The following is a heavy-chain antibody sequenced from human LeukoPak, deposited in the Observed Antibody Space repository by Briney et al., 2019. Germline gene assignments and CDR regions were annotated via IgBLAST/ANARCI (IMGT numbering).Heavy chain of an antibody. Sequence: GASVKVSCKASGYTFTGYYMHWVRQAPGQGLEWMGGIIPIFGTANYAQKFQGRVTITTDESTSTAYMELSSLRSEDTAVYYCARERGNEMATPTSFDYWGQGTLVTVSS. J-gene: IGHJ4*02. CDR1: GYTFTGYY. D-gene: IGHD5-24*01. V-gene: IGHV1-69*05. CDR3: ARERGNEMATPTSFDY. CDR2: IIPIFGTA.